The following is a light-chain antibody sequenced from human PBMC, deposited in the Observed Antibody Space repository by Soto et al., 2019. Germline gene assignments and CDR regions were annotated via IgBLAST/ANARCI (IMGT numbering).Light chain of an antibody. CDR2: GTS. CDR1: QSVGSTY. V-gene: IGKV3-20*01. Sequence: EIVLTQSPGTLSLSPGERAALSCRASQSVGSTYIAWYQQRPGQPPRLLIYGTSSRAIGVPDRFRGSGSGTDFTLTIRRLEPEDSAVYYCQQYAQAPGTFGQGTKVDIK. J-gene: IGKJ1*01. CDR3: QQYAQAPGT.